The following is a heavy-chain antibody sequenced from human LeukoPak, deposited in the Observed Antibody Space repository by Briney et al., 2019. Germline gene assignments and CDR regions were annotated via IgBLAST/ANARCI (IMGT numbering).Heavy chain of an antibody. Sequence: TGGSRRLSCAASGFTFSSYSMNWVRQAPGKGLEWVSYISSSSSTIYYADSVKGRFTISRDNAKNSLYLQMNSLRAEDTAVYYCARVPGASYWGQGTLVTVSS. V-gene: IGHV3-48*01. D-gene: IGHD1-26*01. CDR3: ARVPGASY. CDR1: GFTFSSYS. J-gene: IGHJ4*02. CDR2: ISSSSSTI.